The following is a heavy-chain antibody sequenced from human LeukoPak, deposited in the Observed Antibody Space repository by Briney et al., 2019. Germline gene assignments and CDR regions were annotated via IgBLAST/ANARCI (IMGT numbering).Heavy chain of an antibody. CDR2: IYSGGDT. CDR3: ARRHPPSYNYFDV. V-gene: IGHV3-66*01. CDR1: GLSVSSTY. Sequence: GGSLRLSCAASGLSVSSTYMSWVRQAPGKGLEWVSVIYSGGDTFYADSVKGRFTISRDNSKNTVYLQMSSLRVEDTAVYYCARRHPPSYNYFDVWGRGTTVTISS. J-gene: IGHJ6*03.